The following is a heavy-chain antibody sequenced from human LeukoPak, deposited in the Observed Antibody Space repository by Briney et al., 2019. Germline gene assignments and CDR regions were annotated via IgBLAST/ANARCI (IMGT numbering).Heavy chain of an antibody. CDR1: GFTFSSYA. V-gene: IGHV3-23*01. CDR3: ARGDGYNSRYFDY. Sequence: GGSLRLSCAASGFTFSSYAMSWVRQAPGKGLEWVSAISGSGGSTYYADSVKGRFTISRDNSKNTLYLQMNSLRAEDTAVYYCARGDGYNSRYFDYWGQGTLVTVSS. J-gene: IGHJ4*02. D-gene: IGHD5-24*01. CDR2: ISGSGGST.